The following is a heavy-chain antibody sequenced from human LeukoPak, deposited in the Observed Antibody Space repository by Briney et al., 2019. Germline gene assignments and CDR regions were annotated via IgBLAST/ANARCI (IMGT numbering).Heavy chain of an antibody. Sequence: GGSLRLSCAASGFTFSSYSMNWIRQAPGKGLEWVSSISSSSSYIYYADSVKGRFTISRDNAKNSLYLQMNSLRAEDTAVYYCARVGVAAPFDYWGQGTLVTVSS. J-gene: IGHJ4*02. CDR3: ARVGVAAPFDY. D-gene: IGHD2-15*01. CDR2: ISSSSSYI. CDR1: GFTFSSYS. V-gene: IGHV3-21*01.